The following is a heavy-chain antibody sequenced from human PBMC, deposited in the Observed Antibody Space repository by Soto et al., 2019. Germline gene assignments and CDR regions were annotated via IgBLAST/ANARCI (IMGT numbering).Heavy chain of an antibody. CDR3: ARDRGSGWYLTYYYYGMDV. Sequence: ASVKVSCKASGYTFSGYYMHWLRQAPGQGLEWMGWINPNSGGTNYAQKFQGRVTMTRDTSISTAYMELSRLRSDDTAVYYCARDRGSGWYLTYYYYGMDVWGQGTTVTVSS. J-gene: IGHJ6*02. CDR1: GYTFSGYY. D-gene: IGHD6-19*01. V-gene: IGHV1-2*02. CDR2: INPNSGGT.